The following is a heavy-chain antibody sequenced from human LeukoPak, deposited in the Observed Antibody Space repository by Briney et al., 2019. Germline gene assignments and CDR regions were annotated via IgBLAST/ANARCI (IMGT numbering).Heavy chain of an antibody. CDR2: IVGDGTT. Sequence: GSLRLSCAASGFIFSTHALSWVRQAPGKGLEWVSGIVGDGTTYYADSVRGRFIVSRDQSKNTVFLRMNSLRAEDTAVYYCAKDLRQGDGFWEIDYWGQGAPVIVSS. D-gene: IGHD5-24*01. V-gene: IGHV3-23*01. J-gene: IGHJ4*02. CDR1: GFIFSTHA. CDR3: AKDLRQGDGFWEIDY.